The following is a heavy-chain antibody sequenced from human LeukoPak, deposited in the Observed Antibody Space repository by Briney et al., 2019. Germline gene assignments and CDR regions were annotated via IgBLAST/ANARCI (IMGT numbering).Heavy chain of an antibody. Sequence: ASVTVSCMASGYTFTVYYMHWVRQAPGEGLELMGWSNHNSGGTNYAQKFPGQVNMTRDTSISTAYMELSRLRSDDTAVYYCAREGSGSYYSLWGQGTLVTVSS. V-gene: IGHV1-2*02. J-gene: IGHJ4*02. CDR2: SNHNSGGT. D-gene: IGHD3-10*01. CDR3: AREGSGSYYSL. CDR1: GYTFTVYY.